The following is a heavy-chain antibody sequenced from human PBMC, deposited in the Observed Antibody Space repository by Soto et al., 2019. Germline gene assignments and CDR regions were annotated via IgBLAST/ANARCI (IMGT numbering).Heavy chain of an antibody. V-gene: IGHV3-30-3*01. D-gene: IGHD1-26*01. CDR1: GFTFSSYA. Sequence: PGGSLRLSCAASGFTFSSYAMHWVRQAPGKGLEWVAVISYDGSNRYYADSVKGRFTISRDNSKNTLYLQMNSLRAEDTAVYYCAREILSGSYYFDYWGQGTQVTVSS. J-gene: IGHJ4*02. CDR2: ISYDGSNR. CDR3: AREILSGSYYFDY.